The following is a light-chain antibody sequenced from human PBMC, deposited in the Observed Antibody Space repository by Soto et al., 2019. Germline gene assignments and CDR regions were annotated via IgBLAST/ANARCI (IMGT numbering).Light chain of an antibody. V-gene: IGLV2-14*01. CDR2: DVS. J-gene: IGLJ2*01. Sequence: QSALTQPASVSGSPGQSITISCTRTSSDVGGYNYVSWYQQSPGKAPKLIIYDVSYRPSGVSNRFSASKSGNTASLTISGLQAEDEADYYCSSYTSSSTVVFGGGTKLTVL. CDR1: SSDVGGYNY. CDR3: SSYTSSSTVV.